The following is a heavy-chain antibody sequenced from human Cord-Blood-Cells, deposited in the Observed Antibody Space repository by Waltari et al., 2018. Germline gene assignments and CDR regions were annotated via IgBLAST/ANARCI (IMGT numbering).Heavy chain of an antibody. CDR1: GGSISSSSYY. CDR2: IYYSGST. V-gene: IGHV4-39*01. Sequence: QLQLQESGPGLVKPSETPSLTCTVSGGSISSSSYYWGWIRQPPGKGLEWIGSIYYSGSTYYNPSLKSRVTISVDTSKNQFSLKLSSVTAADTAVYYCARTSTGYWYFDLWGRGTLVTVSS. J-gene: IGHJ2*01. CDR3: ARTSTGYWYFDL.